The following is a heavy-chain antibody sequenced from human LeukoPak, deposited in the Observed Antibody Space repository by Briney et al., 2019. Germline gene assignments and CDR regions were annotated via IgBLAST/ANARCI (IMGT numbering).Heavy chain of an antibody. V-gene: IGHV3-43*02. CDR2: ISGDGDST. D-gene: IGHD4-23*01. Sequence: GGSLRLSCAASGFTFDDYAMHWVRQAPGRGLEWVSLISGDGDSTYYADSVKGRFTISRDNSKNSLYLQMNSLRTEDTALYYCAKDLIEINYGGNSHSSYWGQGTLVTVSS. J-gene: IGHJ4*02. CDR3: AKDLIEINYGGNSHSSY. CDR1: GFTFDDYA.